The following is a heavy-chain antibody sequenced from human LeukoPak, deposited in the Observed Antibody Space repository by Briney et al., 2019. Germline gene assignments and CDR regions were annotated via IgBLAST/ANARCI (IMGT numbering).Heavy chain of an antibody. CDR2: ISYDGSNK. D-gene: IGHD2-21*02. Sequence: GGSLRLSCAASGFTFGSYAMHWVRQAPGKGLEWVAIISYDGSNKFYADSVKGRFTISRDNSKNTLYLQMSSLGPEDTAMYYCAKVAKGNIVVVTALDYWGQGTLVTVSS. V-gene: IGHV3-30*18. CDR1: GFTFGSYA. J-gene: IGHJ4*02. CDR3: AKVAKGNIVVVTALDY.